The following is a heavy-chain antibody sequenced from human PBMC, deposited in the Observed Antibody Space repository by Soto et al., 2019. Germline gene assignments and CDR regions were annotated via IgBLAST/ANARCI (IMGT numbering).Heavy chain of an antibody. V-gene: IGHV1-69*13. Sequence: SVKVSCKASGGTFRTYAILWVRQAPGQGLEWMGGIIPLLGTPNYAQKFQGRVTITADESTSTAYMELSSLRSEDTAVYYCARGVRPDYYYYGMDVWGQGTTVTVSS. CDR1: GGTFRTYA. CDR2: IIPLLGTP. J-gene: IGHJ6*02. CDR3: ARGVRPDYYYYGMDV. D-gene: IGHD6-6*01.